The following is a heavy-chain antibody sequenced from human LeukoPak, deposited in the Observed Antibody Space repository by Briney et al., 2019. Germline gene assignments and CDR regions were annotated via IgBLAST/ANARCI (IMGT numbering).Heavy chain of an antibody. CDR3: ARSVVMKQIVVDYELPDY. D-gene: IGHD3-22*01. Sequence: SETLSLTCTVSGGSISNYYWSWLRQPPGEELEWIGYIFYSGSTNYNPSLKSRVTISVDTSKNQFSLKLSSVTAADTAVYYCARSVVMKQIVVDYELPDYWGQGTLVTVSS. CDR2: IFYSGST. CDR1: GGSISNYY. J-gene: IGHJ4*02. V-gene: IGHV4-59*08.